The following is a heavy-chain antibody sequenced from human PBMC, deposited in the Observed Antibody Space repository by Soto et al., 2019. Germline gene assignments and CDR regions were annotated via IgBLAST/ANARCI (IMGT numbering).Heavy chain of an antibody. V-gene: IGHV1-58*01. Sequence: AASGKVCCKASGFTFTSSAFQWVRQARGQRLEWIGWIAVGSGYTNYAQRFQDRVTLTRDMSTATTYMELSRLTSEDTAIYYCAADATAWQQMVPSDYWGQGTLVPVSS. CDR2: IAVGSGYT. J-gene: IGHJ4*02. D-gene: IGHD2-8*01. CDR1: GFTFTSSA. CDR3: AADATAWQQMVPSDY.